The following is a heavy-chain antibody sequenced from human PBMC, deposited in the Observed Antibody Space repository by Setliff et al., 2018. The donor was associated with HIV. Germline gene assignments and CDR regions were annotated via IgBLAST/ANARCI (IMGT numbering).Heavy chain of an antibody. J-gene: IGHJ4*02. CDR3: ARHYNVNYYVRKDFDY. CDR1: GASISSSNYF. D-gene: IGHD1-26*01. V-gene: IGHV4-39*01. Sequence: SETLSLTCTVSGASISSSNYFWGWIRQPPGKGLEWIGSIYYSGSAYYNPSLKSRVTISVDTSKNQFSLKLSSVTAADTAVYYCARHYNVNYYVRKDFDYWGQGTLVTVSS. CDR2: IYYSGSA.